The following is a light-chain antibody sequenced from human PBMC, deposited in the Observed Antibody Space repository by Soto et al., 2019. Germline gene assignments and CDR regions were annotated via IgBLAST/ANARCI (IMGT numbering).Light chain of an antibody. CDR1: RDISTW. J-gene: IGKJ2*01. CDR2: GAS. Sequence: DIQMTQSPSSVSASVGYRVTITCRASRDISTWLAWYQQKPGKAPKLLIYGASNLQSGVPSRFSGRGSGTDFTLTISSLQPEDFGTYYCQQANSFPFTFAQGTKVDIK. V-gene: IGKV1D-12*01. CDR3: QQANSFPFT.